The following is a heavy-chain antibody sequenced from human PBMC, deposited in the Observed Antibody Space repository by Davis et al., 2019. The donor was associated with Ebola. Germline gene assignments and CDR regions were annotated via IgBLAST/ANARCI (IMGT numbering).Heavy chain of an antibody. D-gene: IGHD1-1*01. J-gene: IGHJ4*02. CDR1: GFTFSNYG. CDR2: IKQDGSDK. V-gene: IGHV3-7*03. Sequence: GESLKISCAASGFTFSNYGMHWVRQAPGKGLEWVANIKQDGSDKFYVDSAKGRFTISRDNAKNSLYLQMNSLRAEDTAVYYCAREENGATIWARFDYWGQGTLVTVSS. CDR3: AREENGATIWARFDY.